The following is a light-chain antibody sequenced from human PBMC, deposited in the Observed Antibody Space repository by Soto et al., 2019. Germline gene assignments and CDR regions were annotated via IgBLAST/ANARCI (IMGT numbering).Light chain of an antibody. V-gene: IGKV2-28*01. CDR3: MQGLQTPRT. CDR2: LVS. Sequence: DIVLTQSPLSLTVTPGEAASISCTSSESLLHRNGNTLLDWYMQKPGQSXQLXIYLVSRRASGVPDRFSVGGSGTDFTLKISRVEAEDGGVYDGMQGLQTPRTFGQGTKVDIK. CDR1: ESLLHRNGNTL. J-gene: IGKJ1*01.